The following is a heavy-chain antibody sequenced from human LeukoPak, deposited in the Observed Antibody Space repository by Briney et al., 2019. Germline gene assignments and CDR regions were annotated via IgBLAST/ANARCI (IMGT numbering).Heavy chain of an antibody. J-gene: IGHJ4*02. CDR2: INWNGGST. D-gene: IGHD3-22*01. V-gene: IGHV3-20*04. CDR3: ARDFDDSSGTDFDY. Sequence: GGSLRLSCAASGFAFDDYGMSWVRQAPAKGLEWVSGINWNGGSTGYADSVKGRFTISRDNAKNSLYLQMNSLRAEDTALYYCARDFDDSSGTDFDYWGQGTLVTVSS. CDR1: GFAFDDYG.